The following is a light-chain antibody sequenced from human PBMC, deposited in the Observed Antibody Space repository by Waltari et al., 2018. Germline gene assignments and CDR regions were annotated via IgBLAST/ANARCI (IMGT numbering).Light chain of an antibody. V-gene: IGLV2-14*03. CDR1: SSDPNTYNY. CDR2: DVS. CDR3: SSFISISARVV. Sequence: QSALTQPASVSGSPGHSITISCSGTSSDPNTYNYVSWYQQHPGRGPKLIIYDVSHRPSGVSSRVSGSKSGSTASLTISGLQAEDEALYFCSSFISISARVVFGGGTKLTVL. J-gene: IGLJ2*01.